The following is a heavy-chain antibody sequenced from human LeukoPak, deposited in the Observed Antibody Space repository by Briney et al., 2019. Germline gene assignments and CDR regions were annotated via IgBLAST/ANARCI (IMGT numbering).Heavy chain of an antibody. D-gene: IGHD5-12*01. V-gene: IGHV1-69*06. CDR3: ATGYSGWVKDHGLYYFDY. CDR2: IIPIFGTA. CDR1: GGTFNTYA. Sequence: ASVKVSCKTSGGTFNTYAISWVRQAPGQGLEWMGGIIPIFGTANYAQKFQGRVTIAADKSTSTAYMEMSSLRSDDTAVYYCATGYSGWVKDHGLYYFDYWGQGTLVTVSS. J-gene: IGHJ4*02.